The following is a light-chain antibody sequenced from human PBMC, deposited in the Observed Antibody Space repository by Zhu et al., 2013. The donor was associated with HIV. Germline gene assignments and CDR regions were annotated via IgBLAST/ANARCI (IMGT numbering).Light chain of an antibody. Sequence: DVALSQSPTSLSVTLGQPASLFCKSNQSLLHTDGTTYLSWFHLRPGHSPRRLIYKVSNRDSGVPDKFVGSGSDTDFIMKIFRVEADDVGVYVCMQGTHWPPWTFGQGTKVEV. J-gene: IGKJ1*01. V-gene: IGKV2-30*02. CDR1: QSLLHTDGTTY. CDR2: KVS. CDR3: MQGTHWPPWT.